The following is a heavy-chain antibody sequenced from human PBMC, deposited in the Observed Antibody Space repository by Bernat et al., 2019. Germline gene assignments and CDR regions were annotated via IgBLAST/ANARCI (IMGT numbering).Heavy chain of an antibody. V-gene: IGHV2-70*01. D-gene: IGHD3-10*01. CDR3: SVGSGTENGFDI. CDR2: IDWDDDK. CDR1: GFSLSASGMC. Sequence: QVTLRESGPALVKPTQTLTLTCTFSGFSLSASGMCVSWIRQPPGKALEWLALIDWDDDKYYSTSLKTRLTISKDTSKNQVVLTMTNMDPFETATYYCSVGSGTENGFDIWGQGTMVTVSS. J-gene: IGHJ3*02.